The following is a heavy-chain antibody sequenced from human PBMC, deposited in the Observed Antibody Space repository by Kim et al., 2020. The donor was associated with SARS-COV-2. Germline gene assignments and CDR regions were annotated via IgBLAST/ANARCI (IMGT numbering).Heavy chain of an antibody. D-gene: IGHD5-18*01. V-gene: IGHV3-21*01. J-gene: IGHJ4*02. CDR2: ITASGNDI. Sequence: GGSLRLSCATSGFTFSAYDMNWVRQAPGRGLEWVSSITASGNDIHYADSVKGRFTISRDNAKNSLYLQMNSLRAEDTAVYYCASSLYSYGYDYWGQGTLVTVSS. CDR1: GFTFSAYD. CDR3: ASSLYSYGYDY.